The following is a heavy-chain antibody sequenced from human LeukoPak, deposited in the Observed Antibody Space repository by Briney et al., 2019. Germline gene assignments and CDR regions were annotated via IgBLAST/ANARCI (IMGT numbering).Heavy chain of an antibody. CDR2: IRYDGSNK. CDR3: AKPLWFGESP. J-gene: IGHJ5*02. CDR1: GFTFSSEG. D-gene: IGHD3-10*01. Sequence: GGSLRLSCAASGFTFSSEGMNWVRQAPGKRREGVAFIRYDGSNKYYADSVKGRFTISRDNSKNTLYLQMNSLRAEDTAVYYCAKPLWFGESPWGQGTLVTVSS. V-gene: IGHV3-30*02.